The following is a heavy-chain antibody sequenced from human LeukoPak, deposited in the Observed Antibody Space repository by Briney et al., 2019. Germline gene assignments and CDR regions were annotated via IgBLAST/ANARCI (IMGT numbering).Heavy chain of an antibody. V-gene: IGHV3-20*04. CDR3: ARAFGGGDILTGYYN. CDR1: GFTFDDYG. J-gene: IGHJ4*02. CDR2: INWNGGST. D-gene: IGHD3-9*01. Sequence: GGSLRLSCAASGFTFDDYGMSWVRQAPGKGLEWVSGINWNGGSTGYADSVKGRFTISRDNAKNSLYLQMNSLRAEDTALYYCARAFGGGDILTGYYNWGQGTLVTVPS.